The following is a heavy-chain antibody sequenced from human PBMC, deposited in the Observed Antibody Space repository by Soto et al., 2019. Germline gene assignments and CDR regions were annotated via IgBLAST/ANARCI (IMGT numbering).Heavy chain of an antibody. V-gene: IGHV4-39*01. CDR2: IYYSGST. CDR3: ARLNYYDSSGYP. J-gene: IGHJ5*02. D-gene: IGHD3-22*01. Sequence: QLQLQESGPGLVKPSETLSLTCTVSGGCISSSSYYWGWIRQPPGKGLEWIGSIYYSGSTYYNPSLKSRVTISVDTSKNQFSLKLSSVTAADTAVYYCARLNYYDSSGYPWGQGTLVTVSS. CDR1: GGCISSSSYY.